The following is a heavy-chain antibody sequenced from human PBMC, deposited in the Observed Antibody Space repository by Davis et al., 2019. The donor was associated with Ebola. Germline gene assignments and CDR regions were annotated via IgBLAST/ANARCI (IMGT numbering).Heavy chain of an antibody. D-gene: IGHD1-14*01. J-gene: IGHJ4*02. V-gene: IGHV1-46*01. CDR3: ALLTGTTVDDIDY. CDR1: GYTFTGYY. CDR2: INPSGGST. Sequence: ASVKVSCKASGYTFTGYYMHWVRQAPGQGLEWMGIINPSGGSTSYAQKFQGRVTMTRDTSTSTVYMELSSLRSEDTAVYYCALLTGTTVDDIDYWGQGTLVTVSS.